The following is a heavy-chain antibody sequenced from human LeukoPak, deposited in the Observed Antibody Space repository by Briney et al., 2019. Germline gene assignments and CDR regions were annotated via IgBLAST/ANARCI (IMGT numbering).Heavy chain of an antibody. CDR2: SSSSGGRT. CDR3: ARLRGYSYGYGDY. J-gene: IGHJ4*02. CDR1: GFTFSSYA. V-gene: IGHV3-23*01. D-gene: IGHD5-18*01. Sequence: PGGSLRLSCAASGFTFSSYAMSWVRQAPQQGLEWVSTSSSSGGRTYYADSVKGQFTISRDNAKNSLYLQMVSLRAEDTAVYSCARLRGYSYGYGDYWGQGTLVTVSS.